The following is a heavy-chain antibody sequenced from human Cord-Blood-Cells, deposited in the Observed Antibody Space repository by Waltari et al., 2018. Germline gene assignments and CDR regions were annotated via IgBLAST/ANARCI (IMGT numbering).Heavy chain of an antibody. CDR1: GGFVSSGRYY. Sequence: QVQLQESGPGLVKPSETLSLTCTDSGGFVSSGRYYWSWIRQSQGKGLKWIGYIHYRGSTNHTPSLKSRVTISVDTSKNQFSLKLSSVTAADTAVYYCARDQRTGTFDYWGQGTLVTVSS. D-gene: IGHD3-9*01. V-gene: IGHV4-61*01. J-gene: IGHJ4*02. CDR2: IHYRGST. CDR3: ARDQRTGTFDY.